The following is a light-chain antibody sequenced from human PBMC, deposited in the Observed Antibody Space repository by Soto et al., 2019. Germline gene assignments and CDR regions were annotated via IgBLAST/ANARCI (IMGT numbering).Light chain of an antibody. Sequence: IQMTQSPSSLSASVGDRVTITCRASQGIRNCLGWYQQKPGQAPKLLIYNASTLQSGVPSRFSGSGSGTEFTLAISSLKHDDSATYYCQQYNDNWTFGQGTKVDI. CDR3: QQYNDNWT. J-gene: IGKJ1*01. V-gene: IGKV1-5*03. CDR1: QGIRNC. CDR2: NAS.